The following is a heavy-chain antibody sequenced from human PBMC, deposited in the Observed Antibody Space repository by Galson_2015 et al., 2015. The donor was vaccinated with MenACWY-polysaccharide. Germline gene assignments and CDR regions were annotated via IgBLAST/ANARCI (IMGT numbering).Heavy chain of an antibody. J-gene: IGHJ4*02. V-gene: IGHV3-30*03. D-gene: IGHD5-18*01. CDR1: GFTFSKFS. Sequence: SLRLSCAASGFTFSKFSMHWVRQAPGKGLEWVALISYDGDRQYYVDSVKGRFTVSRDNSKNTVYLQMDSLRTEDSAVYFCARDGYSSGYYSDHWGQATQATVS. CDR2: ISYDGDRQ. CDR3: ARDGYSSGYYSDH.